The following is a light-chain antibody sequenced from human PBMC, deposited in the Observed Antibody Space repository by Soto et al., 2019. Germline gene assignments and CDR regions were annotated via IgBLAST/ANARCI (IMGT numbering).Light chain of an antibody. V-gene: IGLV2-8*01. CDR1: ASDIGAYNY. CDR2: EVN. CDR3: SSYAGSDVFV. J-gene: IGLJ1*01. Sequence: QSVLTQPASVSGSPGQSITISCTGTASDIGAYNYVAWYQQRPGKAPKLMIYEVNKRPSGVPDRFSGSRSGNTASLTVSGLQTEDEADYYCSSYAGSDVFVFGTGTKVTVL.